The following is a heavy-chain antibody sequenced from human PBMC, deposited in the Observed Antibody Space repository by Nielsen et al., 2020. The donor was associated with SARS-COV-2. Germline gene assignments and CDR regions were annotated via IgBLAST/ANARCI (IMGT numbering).Heavy chain of an antibody. D-gene: IGHD3-3*01. Sequence: GESLKISCTASGFTFGDYAMSWFRQAPGKGLEWVGFIRSKAYGGTTEYAASVKGRFTISRDDSKSIAYLQMNSLKTEDTAVYYCTRAGTYYDFWSGYYTVCDYWGQGTLVTVSS. J-gene: IGHJ4*02. CDR2: IRSKAYGGTT. V-gene: IGHV3-49*03. CDR3: TRAGTYYDFWSGYYTVCDY. CDR1: GFTFGDYA.